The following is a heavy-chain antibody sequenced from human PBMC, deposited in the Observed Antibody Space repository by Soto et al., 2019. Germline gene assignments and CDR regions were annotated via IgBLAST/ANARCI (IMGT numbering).Heavy chain of an antibody. CDR3: AIDSSGWYYFDY. J-gene: IGHJ4*02. CDR2: ISAYNGNT. Sequence: ASVKVSCKASGYTFTSYGISWVRQAPGQGLEWMGWISAYNGNTNYAQKLQGRVTMTTDTSTSTAYMELRSLRSDDTAVYYCAIDSSGWYYFDYCGQGTLVTVSS. V-gene: IGHV1-18*01. CDR1: GYTFTSYG. D-gene: IGHD6-19*01.